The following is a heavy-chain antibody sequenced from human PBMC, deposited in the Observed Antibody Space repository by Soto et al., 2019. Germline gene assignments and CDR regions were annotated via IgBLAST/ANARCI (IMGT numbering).Heavy chain of an antibody. D-gene: IGHD6-6*01. CDR3: AKDHRAARLNWFDP. CDR1: GFTFSSYA. J-gene: IGHJ5*02. CDR2: ISGSGGST. V-gene: IGHV3-23*01. Sequence: GESLKISCAASGFTFSSYAMSWVRQAPGKGLEWVSAISGSGGSTYYADSVKGRFTISRDNSKNTLYLQMNSLRAEDTAVYYCAKDHRAARLNWFDPWGQGTLVTVSS.